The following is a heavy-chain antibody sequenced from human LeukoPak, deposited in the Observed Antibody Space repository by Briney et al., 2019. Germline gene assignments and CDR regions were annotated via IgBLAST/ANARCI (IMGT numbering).Heavy chain of an antibody. Sequence: GESLKISCKASGFSFTFTKNWIGWGRQVPGKVLEWVGIIYPVDSDIRYNPSFQGQVTISVDKSISTTYLQWSSLKASDTAIYYCARHLATVTASRQYYYYGMDVWGQGTTVTVSS. V-gene: IGHV5-51*01. J-gene: IGHJ6*02. CDR2: IYPVDSDI. D-gene: IGHD4-17*01. CDR1: GFSFTFTKNW. CDR3: ARHLATVTASRQYYYYGMDV.